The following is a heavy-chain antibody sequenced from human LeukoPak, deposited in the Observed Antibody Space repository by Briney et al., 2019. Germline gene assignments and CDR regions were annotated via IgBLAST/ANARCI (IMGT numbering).Heavy chain of an antibody. CDR1: GGSISSNNYY. Sequence: SETLSLTXTVSGGSISSNNYYWGCIRQPPGRGLEWIGSIYYSGSTYYNPSLKSRVTISVDTSKNQFSLKLSSVTAADTAVYYCATMVRGATPHPDYWGQGTLVTVSS. V-gene: IGHV4-39*01. CDR2: IYYSGST. J-gene: IGHJ4*02. CDR3: ATMVRGATPHPDY. D-gene: IGHD3-10*01.